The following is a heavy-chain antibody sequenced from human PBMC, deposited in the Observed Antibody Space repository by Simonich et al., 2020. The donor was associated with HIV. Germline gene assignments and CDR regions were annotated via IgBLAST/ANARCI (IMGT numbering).Heavy chain of an antibody. CDR2: IKHSGRP. CDR1: CVSFSGYY. J-gene: IGHJ3*02. Sequence: QVQLQQWGAGLLKPSATLSLTCAVYCVSFSGYYWTWLLQPPGKGLECIGEIKHSGRPTNNASIKSRVTISVDSSKIQFSLKLSSVTAADAAVYYCARGSNPKERDHDSFDIWGQGTMVTVSS. V-gene: IGHV4-34*01. CDR3: ARGSNPKERDHDSFDI. D-gene: IGHD1-1*01.